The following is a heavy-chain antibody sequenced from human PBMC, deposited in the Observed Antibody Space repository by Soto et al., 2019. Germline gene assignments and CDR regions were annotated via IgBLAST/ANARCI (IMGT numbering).Heavy chain of an antibody. Sequence: GESLKISCVASGITLSSYAMSWVRQAPGKGPEWVSGISASGGSTSYADSVKGRFTISRDNSKNTLYLQMNSLRADDTAVYHCAKGQNSGTYRFYFDYWGQGALVTVSS. CDR3: AKGQNSGTYRFYFDY. CDR2: ISASGGST. D-gene: IGHD1-26*01. J-gene: IGHJ4*02. CDR1: GITLSSYA. V-gene: IGHV3-23*01.